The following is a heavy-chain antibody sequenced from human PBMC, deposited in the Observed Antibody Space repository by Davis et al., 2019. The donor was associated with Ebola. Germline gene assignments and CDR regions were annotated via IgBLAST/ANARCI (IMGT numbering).Heavy chain of an antibody. V-gene: IGHV1-8*01. D-gene: IGHD1-26*01. CDR2: MNPNSGNT. Sequence: AASVKVSCKASGYIFTSYDINWVRQAPGQGLEWMGWMNPNSGNTGYAQKFQGRVTMTRNTSISTAYMELSRLKSDDTAVYYCARVYSGSLVRRNWFDPWGQGTLVTVSS. CDR3: ARVYSGSLVRRNWFDP. J-gene: IGHJ5*02. CDR1: GYIFTSYD.